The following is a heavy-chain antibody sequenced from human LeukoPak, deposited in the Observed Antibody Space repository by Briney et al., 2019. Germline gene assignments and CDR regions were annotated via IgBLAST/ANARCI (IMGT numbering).Heavy chain of an antibody. J-gene: IGHJ4*02. D-gene: IGHD4-17*01. Sequence: GGSLRLSCAASGFTFNTAWMSWVRRAPGKGLEWGARVRSGGTTDYCATAKGRFSISRDDSTNTVTLQMNSLTIEDTAVFYCAADVPDNGAQIDYWGQGTRVTVSS. CDR1: GFTFNTAW. V-gene: IGHV3-15*01. CDR3: AADVPDNGAQIDY. CDR2: VRSGGTT.